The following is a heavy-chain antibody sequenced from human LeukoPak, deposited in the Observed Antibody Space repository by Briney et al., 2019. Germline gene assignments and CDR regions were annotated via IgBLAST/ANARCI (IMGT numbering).Heavy chain of an antibody. J-gene: IGHJ6*02. V-gene: IGHV3-23*01. CDR1: GFTFSSYA. CDR2: ISGSGGST. Sequence: PGGSLRLSCAASGFTFSSYAMSWVRQAPGKGLEWVSAISGSGGSTYYADSVKGRSTISRDNSKNTLYLQMNSLRAEDTAVYYCAKDLFETEAHGMDVWGQGTTVTVSS. D-gene: IGHD1-14*01. CDR3: AKDLFETEAHGMDV.